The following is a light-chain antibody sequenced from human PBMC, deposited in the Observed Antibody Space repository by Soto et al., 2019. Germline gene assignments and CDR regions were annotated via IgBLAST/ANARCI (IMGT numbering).Light chain of an antibody. J-gene: IGLJ2*01. CDR1: SGYSNYK. V-gene: IGLV9-49*01. Sequence: QLVLPQPPSASASLGASVTLTCTLSSGYSNYKVDWYQQRPGKGPRFVMRVGTGGIVGSKGDGIPDRFSVLGSGLNRYLTIKNIQEEDESDYHCGADHGSGSNFIVVFGGGTKVTVL. CDR3: GADHGSGSNFIVV. CDR2: VGTGGIVG.